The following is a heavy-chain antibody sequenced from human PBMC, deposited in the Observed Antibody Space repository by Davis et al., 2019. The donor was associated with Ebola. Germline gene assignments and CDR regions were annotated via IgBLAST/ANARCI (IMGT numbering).Heavy chain of an antibody. CDR1: AGTLSSYA. CDR3: ARYSGTHSDY. CDR2: IIPILDSA. D-gene: IGHD1-26*01. J-gene: IGHJ4*02. Sequence: AASVKVSCKASAGTLSSYAISWVRQAPGQGLEWMGGIIPILDSANYAQKFQGRATITADESTSTAYMELSSLTSEDTAVYYCARYSGTHSDYWGQGTLVTVSS. V-gene: IGHV1-69*13.